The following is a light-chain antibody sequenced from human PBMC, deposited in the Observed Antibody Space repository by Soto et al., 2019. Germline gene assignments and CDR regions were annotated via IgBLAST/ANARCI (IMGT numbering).Light chain of an antibody. J-gene: IGKJ2*01. CDR1: QTINSW. V-gene: IGKV1-5*03. Sequence: DIQMTQSPPTLSASVGDRVTLTCRASQTINSWLAWYQQKPGKAPRLLIYKASSLESGVPSRFSGSGSGTEFTLTISSLQPDDFATYYCQQYGSLPYTFGQGTKLDIK. CDR3: QQYGSLPYT. CDR2: KAS.